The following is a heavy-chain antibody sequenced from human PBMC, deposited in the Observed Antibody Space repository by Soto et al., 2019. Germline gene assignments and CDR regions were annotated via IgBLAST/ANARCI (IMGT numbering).Heavy chain of an antibody. CDR2: ISYDGTNK. Sequence: QVQLVESGGGVVQPGRSLRLSCAASGFSLSSYAMHWVRQAPGKGLDWVAVISYDGTNKYYADSVKGRFTISRDNSKNTLYLQMTSLRTEDTAVYYCARGTPNWNYPPWGQGTLVTVSS. CDR3: ARGTPNWNYPP. V-gene: IGHV3-30-3*01. D-gene: IGHD1-7*01. J-gene: IGHJ5*02. CDR1: GFSLSSYA.